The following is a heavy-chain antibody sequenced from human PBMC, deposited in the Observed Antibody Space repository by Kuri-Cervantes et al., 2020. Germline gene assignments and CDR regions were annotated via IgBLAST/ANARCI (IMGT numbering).Heavy chain of an antibody. CDR3: ARWQYFSDSSGLYLGAATDYYYYMDV. V-gene: IGHV3-74*03. CDR1: GLTFSGLW. CDR2: INSDGRTI. Sequence: GESLKISCAASGLTFSGLWMHWVRQAPGKGLEWVSRINSDGRTITYADSVQGRFIISRDNAKNTLYLQMNSLRVDDTAVYYCARWQYFSDSSGLYLGAATDYYYYMDVWGTGTTVTVSS. J-gene: IGHJ6*03. D-gene: IGHD3-22*01.